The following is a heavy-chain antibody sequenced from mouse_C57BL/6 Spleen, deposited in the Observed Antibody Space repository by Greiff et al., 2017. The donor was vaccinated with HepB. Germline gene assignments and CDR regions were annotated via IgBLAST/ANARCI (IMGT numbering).Heavy chain of an antibody. Sequence: VQLKESGPELVKPGASVKISCKASGYSFTDYNMNWVKQSNGKSLEWIGVINPNYGTTSYNQKFKGKATLTVDQSSSTAYMQLNSLTSEDSAVYYCARHWDKGPDAMDYWGQGTSVTVSS. CDR1: GYSFTDYN. D-gene: IGHD4-1*01. CDR3: ARHWDKGPDAMDY. J-gene: IGHJ4*01. V-gene: IGHV1-39*01. CDR2: INPNYGTT.